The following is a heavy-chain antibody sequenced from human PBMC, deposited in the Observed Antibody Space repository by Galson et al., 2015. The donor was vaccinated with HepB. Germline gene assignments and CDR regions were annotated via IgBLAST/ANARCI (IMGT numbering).Heavy chain of an antibody. CDR3: ARGGSFGSY. V-gene: IGHV3-7*03. D-gene: IGHD3-10*01. CDR1: GFTFTSHW. J-gene: IGHJ4*02. Sequence: SLRLSCAASGFTFTSHWMHWVRQAPGKGLEWVANIKKDEGEKYYVDSVKGRFTVSRDNAKNSLYLQMNSLRAEDTAVYYCARGGSFGSYWGQGALVTVSS. CDR2: IKKDEGEK.